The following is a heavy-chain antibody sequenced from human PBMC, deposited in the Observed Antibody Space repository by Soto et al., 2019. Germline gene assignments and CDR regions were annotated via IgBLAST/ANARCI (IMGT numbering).Heavy chain of an antibody. Sequence: ASVKVSCAASGFTFSSYSMNWVRQAPGKGLEWVSSISSSSSYIYYADSVKGRFTISRDNAKNSLYLQMNSLRAEDTAVYYCASIIAAAGTDYYYYGMDVWGQGTTVTVSS. J-gene: IGHJ6*02. CDR3: ASIIAAAGTDYYYYGMDV. D-gene: IGHD6-13*01. CDR1: GFTFSSYS. V-gene: IGHV3-21*01. CDR2: ISSSSSYI.